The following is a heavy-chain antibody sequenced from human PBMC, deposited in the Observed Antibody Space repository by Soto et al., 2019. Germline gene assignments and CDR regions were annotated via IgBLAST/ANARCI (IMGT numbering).Heavy chain of an antibody. V-gene: IGHV4-31*03. CDR3: ARRGGSSSGYYYYAMDV. D-gene: IGHD6-6*01. CDR2: IYSNGDT. J-gene: IGHJ6*02. Sequence: SETLSLTCSVSSDSMNSGGYYWSWIRQHPGKGLEWIGYIYSNGDTYHNPSLKSRVTISVDTSKNQFSLNLTSVTAADTAVYYCARRGGSSSGYYYYAMDVWGQGTTVTVSS. CDR1: SDSMNSGGYY.